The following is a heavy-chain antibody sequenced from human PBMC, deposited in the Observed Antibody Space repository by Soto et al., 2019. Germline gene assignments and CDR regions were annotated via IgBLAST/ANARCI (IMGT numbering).Heavy chain of an antibody. CDR1: GFTFGDYA. J-gene: IGHJ4*02. CDR3: TRDGVVVAATFPPTDY. D-gene: IGHD2-15*01. CDR2: IRSKAYGGTT. V-gene: IGHV3-49*03. Sequence: EVQLVESGGGLVQPGRSLRLSCTASGFTFGDYAMSWFRQAPGKGLEWVGFIRSKAYGGTTEYAASVKGRFTISRDDSKSIAYLQMNSLKTEDTAVYYCTRDGVVVAATFPPTDYWGQGTLVTVSS.